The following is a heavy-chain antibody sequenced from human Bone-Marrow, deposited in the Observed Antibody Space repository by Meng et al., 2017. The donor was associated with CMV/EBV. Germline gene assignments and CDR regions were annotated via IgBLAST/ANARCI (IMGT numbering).Heavy chain of an antibody. V-gene: IGHV3-30*02. Sequence: GGSLRLSCAASGFSFSTSGMHWVRQSPGKGLEWVSFIQKGGSLKVCTDSVKGRFTISRDNSKNTLYLQMNSLRAEDTAVYYCAKDIQLYYDFWSGYSVDYYYYYGMDVWGQGTTVTVSS. J-gene: IGHJ6*02. CDR2: IQKGGSLK. CDR1: GFSFSTSG. CDR3: AKDIQLYYDFWSGYSVDYYYYYGMDV. D-gene: IGHD3-3*01.